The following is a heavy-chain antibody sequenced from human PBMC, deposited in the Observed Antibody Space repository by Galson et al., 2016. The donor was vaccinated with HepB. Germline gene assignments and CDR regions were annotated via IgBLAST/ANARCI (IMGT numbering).Heavy chain of an antibody. Sequence: SLRLSCAASGFTFDDYAMHWVRQAPGKGLEWVCLITWDGGSTYYADSVRGRFTVSRDNSKNSLYLQMNSLRPEDSALYYCTKDINSSNWYGHCYYYAVDIWGRGTTVTVSS. D-gene: IGHD6-13*01. CDR2: ITWDGGST. V-gene: IGHV3-43D*03. J-gene: IGHJ6*02. CDR3: TKDINSSNWYGHCYYYAVDI. CDR1: GFTFDDYA.